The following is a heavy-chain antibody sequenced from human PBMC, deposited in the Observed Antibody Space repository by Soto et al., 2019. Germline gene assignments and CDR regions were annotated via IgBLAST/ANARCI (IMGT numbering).Heavy chain of an antibody. D-gene: IGHD6-13*01. Sequence: ASVKVSCKASGYTFTGYYMHWVRQAPGQGLEWMGWINPNSGGTNYAQKFQGWVTMTRDTSISTAYMELSRLRSDDTVVYYCARGIAAAVNAFDIWGQGTMVTVSS. V-gene: IGHV1-2*04. CDR3: ARGIAAAVNAFDI. J-gene: IGHJ3*02. CDR2: INPNSGGT. CDR1: GYTFTGYY.